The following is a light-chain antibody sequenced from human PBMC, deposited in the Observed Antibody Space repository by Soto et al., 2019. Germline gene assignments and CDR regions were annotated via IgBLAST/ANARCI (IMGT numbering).Light chain of an antibody. CDR2: GNT. V-gene: IGLV1-40*01. Sequence: QSVRTQPPSVFGAPGQRVTISSTGSSPNIGAGYDVHWYQQLPGTAPKLLVHGNTDRPSGVPDRFSGSKSGTSASLAITGLQAEDEADYYCQSYDSSLSGWLFGGGTKLTVL. CDR3: QSYDSSLSGWL. CDR1: SPNIGAGYD. J-gene: IGLJ2*01.